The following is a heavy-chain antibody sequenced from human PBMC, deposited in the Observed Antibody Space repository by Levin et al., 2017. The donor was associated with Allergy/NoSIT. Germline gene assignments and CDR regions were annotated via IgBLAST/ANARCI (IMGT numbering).Heavy chain of an antibody. CDR2: IYFSGST. D-gene: IGHD3-16*01. Sequence: SQTLSLTCIVSGGSISSSNYYWGWIRQPPGKGLEWIGSIYFSGSTYYNPSLKSRVTISVDTSKNQFSLKVSSVTAADPAVYYCARGIMIGTIYDRWGQGSVVTVS. J-gene: IGHJ5*02. CDR3: ARGIMIGTIYDR. V-gene: IGHV4-39*07. CDR1: GGSISSSNYY.